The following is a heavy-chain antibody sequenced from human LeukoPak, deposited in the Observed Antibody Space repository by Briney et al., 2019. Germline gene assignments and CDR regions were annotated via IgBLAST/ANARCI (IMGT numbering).Heavy chain of an antibody. V-gene: IGHV3-9*01. D-gene: IGHD4-17*01. CDR2: SSWNSDSL. CDR1: GFALGDYA. J-gene: IGHJ4*02. Sequence: GGSLRLSCAVSGFALGDYAFHWVRQAPGKGLEWVAGSSWNSDSLGYADSVMGRFTISRDNAENSLYLEMNSLRAEDTAVYYCAKDGGGTNDYGDFFDYWGQGTLVTVSS. CDR3: AKDGGGTNDYGDFFDY.